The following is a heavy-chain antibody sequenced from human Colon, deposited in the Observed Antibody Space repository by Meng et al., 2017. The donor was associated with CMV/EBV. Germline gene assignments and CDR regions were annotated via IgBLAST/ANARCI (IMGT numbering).Heavy chain of an antibody. CDR2: INQDGSEQ. CDR1: GFSFSSYA. CDR3: ARLPITVIEYYFDY. Sequence: GESLKISCAASGFSFSSYAMSWVRQAPGKGLEWVANINQDGSEQYYVDSVKGRFTISRDNAKNSLYLQMTSLRAEDTAVYYCARLPITVIEYYFDYWGQGTLVTVSS. V-gene: IGHV3-7*01. J-gene: IGHJ4*02. D-gene: IGHD5-24*01.